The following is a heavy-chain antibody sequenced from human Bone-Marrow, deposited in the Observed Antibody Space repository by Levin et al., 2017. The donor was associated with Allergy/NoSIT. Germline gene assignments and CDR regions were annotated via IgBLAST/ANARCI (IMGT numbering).Heavy chain of an antibody. D-gene: IGHD1-7*01. CDR3: ARSPNPQSSKSRTYYWFDP. CDR2: INPHSGDT. J-gene: IGHJ5*02. Sequence: EASVKVSCRASGYSFNDYYIYWLRQAPGQGLEWVGWINPHSGDTNYAQRFQGWVTMTREKSTSTAYMSLTRLRSDDTGVYFCARSPNPQSSKSRTYYWFDPWGQGTLVTVSS. CDR1: GYSFNDYY. V-gene: IGHV1-2*04.